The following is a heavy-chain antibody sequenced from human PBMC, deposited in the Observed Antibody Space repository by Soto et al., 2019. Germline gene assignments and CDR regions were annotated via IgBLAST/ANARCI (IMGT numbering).Heavy chain of an antibody. J-gene: IGHJ4*02. CDR3: ARDRRHSSGYYFFDY. V-gene: IGHV1-69*13. Sequence: GASVKVSCKASGGTFSSYAISWVRQAPGQGLEWMGGIIPIFGTANYAQKFQGRVTITADESTSTAYMELSSLRSEDTAVYYCARDRRHSSGYYFFDYWGQGTLVTVSS. CDR2: IIPIFGTA. CDR1: GGTFSSYA. D-gene: IGHD3-22*01.